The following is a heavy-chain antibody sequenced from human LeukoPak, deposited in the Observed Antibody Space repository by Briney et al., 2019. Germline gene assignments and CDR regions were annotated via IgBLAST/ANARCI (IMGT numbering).Heavy chain of an antibody. J-gene: IGHJ6*03. CDR1: GFTFSSYE. D-gene: IGHD3-10*01. V-gene: IGHV3-48*03. Sequence: GGSLRLSCAASGFTFSSYEMNWVRQAPGKGLEWVSYISSSGSTIYYADSVKGRFTISRDNAKNSLYLQMNSLRAEDTAVYYCARGSDYGSGSYYTDDYYYYYMDVWGKGTTVTISS. CDR3: ARGSDYGSGSYYTDDYYYYYMDV. CDR2: ISSSGSTI.